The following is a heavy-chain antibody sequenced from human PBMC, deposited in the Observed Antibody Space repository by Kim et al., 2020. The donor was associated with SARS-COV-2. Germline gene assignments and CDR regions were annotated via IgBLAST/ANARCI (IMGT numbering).Heavy chain of an antibody. CDR1: GGSISISGFY. CDR2: ISYSGNS. J-gene: IGHJ4*02. V-gene: IGHV4-31*03. D-gene: IGHD2-15*01. Sequence: SETLSLTCSVSGGSISISGFYWSWIRQHPGKGLEWIGYISYSGNSFYNPSLKSRVTISIDTSKNQFSLNLSSVTAADTALYYCARERDYCAGGSCYSGADYWGQGTRVTVSP. CDR3: ARERDYCAGGSCYSGADY.